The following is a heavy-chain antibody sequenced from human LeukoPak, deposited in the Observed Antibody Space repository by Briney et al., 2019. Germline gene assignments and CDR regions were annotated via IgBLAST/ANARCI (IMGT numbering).Heavy chain of an antibody. V-gene: IGHV3-48*04. CDR1: GFTFRSYS. Sequence: GGSLRLSCAASGFTFRSYSMNWVRQAPGKGLEWVSYISRSSTTIYSADSVKGRFTISRDNAKNSLYLQMNSLRAEDTAVYYCARLTYYYDSSVNWDYYYYGMDVWGQGTTVTVSS. D-gene: IGHD3-22*01. CDR2: ISRSSTTI. CDR3: ARLTYYYDSSVNWDYYYYGMDV. J-gene: IGHJ6*02.